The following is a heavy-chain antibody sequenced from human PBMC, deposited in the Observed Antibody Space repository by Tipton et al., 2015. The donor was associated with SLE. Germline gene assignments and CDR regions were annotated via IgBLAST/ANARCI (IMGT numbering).Heavy chain of an antibody. CDR1: GGSISSSSSY. V-gene: IGHV4-39*07. D-gene: IGHD5-24*01. CDR3: AGTRLRDGYKAHAYDI. Sequence: TLSLTCTVSGGSISSSSSYWVWIRQPPGKRLEWIGGIYYSGSTSYNPSLKSRITMSVDTSKNQFSLKLSSVTAADTAVYYCAGTRLRDGYKAHAYDIWGQGTMVTVSS. J-gene: IGHJ3*02. CDR2: IYYSGST.